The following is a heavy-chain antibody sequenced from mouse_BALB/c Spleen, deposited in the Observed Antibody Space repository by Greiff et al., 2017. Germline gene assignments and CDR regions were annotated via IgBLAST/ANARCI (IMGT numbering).Heavy chain of an antibody. CDR2: IYPGDGDT. D-gene: IGHD2-3*01. CDR1: GYAFSSYW. J-gene: IGHJ2*01. V-gene: IGHV1-80*01. CDR3: ARSGDGYYLDY. Sequence: QVPVKQSGAELVRPGSSVKISCKASGYAFSSYWMNWVKQRPGQGLEWIGQIYPGDGDTNYNGKFKGKATLTADKSSSTAYMQLSSLTSEDSAVYFCARSGDGYYLDYWGQGTTLTVSS.